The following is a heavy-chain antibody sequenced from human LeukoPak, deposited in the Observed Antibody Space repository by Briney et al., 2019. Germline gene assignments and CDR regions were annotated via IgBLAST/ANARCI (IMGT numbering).Heavy chain of an antibody. Sequence: PGGTLRLSCAASGFTFSSYGMSWVRQAPGKGLEWVSAISGRGGSTYYADSVKGRFTISRDNSKNTLYLQMNSLRAEDTAVYYCAKDPSIYGFGGTRGVSIDYWGQGTLVTVSS. V-gene: IGHV3-23*01. CDR3: AKDPSIYGFGGTRGVSIDY. CDR1: GFTFSSYG. D-gene: IGHD3-10*01. CDR2: ISGRGGST. J-gene: IGHJ4*02.